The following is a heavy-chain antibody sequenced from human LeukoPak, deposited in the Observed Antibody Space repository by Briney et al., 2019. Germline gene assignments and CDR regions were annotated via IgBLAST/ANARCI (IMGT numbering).Heavy chain of an antibody. CDR2: MNPNSGNT. Sequence: ASVTVSCKASGYTYTSYDINWVRQAPGQGLEWLGWMNPNSGNTGYAQKFQGRVTITRNTSISTAYMELSSLRSEDTAVYYCARGGTAVAATGDYYYYYDMDVWGKGTTVTVSS. J-gene: IGHJ6*03. D-gene: IGHD2-15*01. CDR1: GYTYTSYD. V-gene: IGHV1-8*03. CDR3: ARGGTAVAATGDYYYYYDMDV.